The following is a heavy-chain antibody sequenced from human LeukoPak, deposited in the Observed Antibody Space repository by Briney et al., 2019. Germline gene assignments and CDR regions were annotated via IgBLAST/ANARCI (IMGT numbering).Heavy chain of an antibody. CDR2: ISSSSSYI. J-gene: IGHJ4*02. CDR1: GFTFSSYI. V-gene: IGHV3-21*01. D-gene: IGHD2-8*01. Sequence: GGSLRLSCAASGFTFSSYIMNWVRQAPGKGLEWVSSISSSSSYIYYADSVKGRFTISRDNAKNSLYLQMNSLRAEDTAVYYCARDVVKDVRGDYWGQGTLVTVSS. CDR3: ARDVVKDVRGDY.